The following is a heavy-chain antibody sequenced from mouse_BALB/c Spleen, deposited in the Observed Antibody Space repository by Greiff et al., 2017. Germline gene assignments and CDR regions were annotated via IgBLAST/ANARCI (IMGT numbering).Heavy chain of an antibody. J-gene: IGHJ2*01. V-gene: IGHV14-3*02. CDR3: ASPITTVVADY. Sequence: EVQLQQSGAELVKPGASVKLSCTASGFNIKDTYMHWVKQRPEQGLEWIGRIDPANGNTKYDPKFQGKATITADTSSNTAYLQLSSLTSEDTAVYYCASPITTVVADYWGQGTTLTVSS. D-gene: IGHD1-1*01. CDR2: IDPANGNT. CDR1: GFNIKDTY.